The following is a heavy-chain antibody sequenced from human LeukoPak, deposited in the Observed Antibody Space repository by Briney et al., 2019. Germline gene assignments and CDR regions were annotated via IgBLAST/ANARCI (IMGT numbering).Heavy chain of an antibody. Sequence: ASVKVSCKASGGTFSSYAISWVRQAPGQGLEWMGGIIPIFGTADYAQKFQGRVTITADESTSTAYMELSSLRSEDTAVYYCASLQQLIKGGAFDIWGQGTMVTVSS. V-gene: IGHV1-69*13. CDR2: IIPIFGTA. CDR3: ASLQQLIKGGAFDI. CDR1: GGTFSSYA. J-gene: IGHJ3*02. D-gene: IGHD6-13*01.